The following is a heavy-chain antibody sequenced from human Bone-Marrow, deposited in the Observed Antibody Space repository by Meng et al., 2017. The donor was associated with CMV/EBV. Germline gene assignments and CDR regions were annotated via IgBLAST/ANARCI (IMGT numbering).Heavy chain of an antibody. CDR1: GFTFSSYA. V-gene: IGHV3-30*14. CDR2: ISYDGSNK. J-gene: IGHJ3*02. CDR3: ASARWLAGAFDI. D-gene: IGHD6-19*01. Sequence: GGSLRLSCAASGFTFSSYAMHWVRQAPGKGLEWVAVISYDGSNKYYADSVKGRFTISRDNSKNTLYLQMNSLRAEDTAVYYCASARWLAGAFDIWGQGTMGTVS.